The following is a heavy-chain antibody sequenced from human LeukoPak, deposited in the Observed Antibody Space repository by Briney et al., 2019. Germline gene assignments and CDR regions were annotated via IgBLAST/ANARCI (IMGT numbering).Heavy chain of an antibody. Sequence: ASVKVSCTASGYTFTSYGISWVRHAPGQGLEWMGWVSAYNGNTNYAQKLQGRVTMTTDTSTSTAYMELRSLRSDDTAVYYCARIEALYSSSPGGYWGQGTLVTVSS. CDR1: GYTFTSYG. CDR2: VSAYNGNT. J-gene: IGHJ4*02. CDR3: ARIEALYSSSPGGY. D-gene: IGHD6-6*01. V-gene: IGHV1-18*01.